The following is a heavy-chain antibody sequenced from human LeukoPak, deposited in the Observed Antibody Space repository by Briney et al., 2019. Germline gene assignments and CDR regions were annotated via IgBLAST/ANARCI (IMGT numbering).Heavy chain of an antibody. CDR2: IYGGGNT. Sequence: GGSLRLSYAASGFTVSSNYMNWVRQAPGKGLEWVSVIYGGGNTYYADSVKGRFTISGDNSKNTVFLQMNSLRAEDTAVYYCARASFYYDARALDPWGQGALVTVSS. D-gene: IGHD3-22*01. CDR3: ARASFYYDARALDP. V-gene: IGHV3-53*01. CDR1: GFTVSSNY. J-gene: IGHJ5*02.